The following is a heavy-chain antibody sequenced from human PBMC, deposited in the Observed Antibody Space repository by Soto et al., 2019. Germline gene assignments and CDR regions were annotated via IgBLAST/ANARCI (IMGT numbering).Heavy chain of an antibody. D-gene: IGHD6-19*01. V-gene: IGHV3-48*03. CDR2: ISRNGSTI. Sequence: EVQLVESGGGLVQPGGSLRLSCAASGFTFSSYEMNWVRQAPGKGLVWGSYISRNGSTIYYADSVKGRITISKDNAKNSLYLQMNSLRAEDTAVYYCATGQKWLVMNYYGMDVWGQVPTVTVS. J-gene: IGHJ6*02. CDR1: GFTFSSYE. CDR3: ATGQKWLVMNYYGMDV.